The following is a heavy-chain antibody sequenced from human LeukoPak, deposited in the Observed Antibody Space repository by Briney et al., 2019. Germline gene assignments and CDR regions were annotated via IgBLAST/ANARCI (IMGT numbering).Heavy chain of an antibody. Sequence: PSETLSLTCTVSGGSVSSGSYYWSWIRQPPGKGLEWIGYIYYSGSTNYNPSLKSRVTISVDTSKNQFSLKLSSVTAADTAVYYCARAHVDILTGYDYWGQGTLVTVSS. CDR3: ARAHVDILTGYDY. V-gene: IGHV4-61*01. J-gene: IGHJ4*02. CDR2: IYYSGST. CDR1: GGSVSSGSYY. D-gene: IGHD3-9*01.